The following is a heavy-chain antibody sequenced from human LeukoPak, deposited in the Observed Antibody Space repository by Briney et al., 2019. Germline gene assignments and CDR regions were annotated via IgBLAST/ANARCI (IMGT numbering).Heavy chain of an antibody. V-gene: IGHV3-74*01. D-gene: IGHD6-13*01. CDR1: GFTFSSYW. Sequence: PGGSLRLSCAASGFTFSSYWMHWVRQAPGKGLVWVSGINSGGSSTSYAASVKGRFTICRDNAKNTPYLQMNRLRGQDPAVYYRARASSSRRRYFDYWAQGPLVPVSS. CDR3: ARASSSRRRYFDY. J-gene: IGHJ4*02. CDR2: INSGGSST.